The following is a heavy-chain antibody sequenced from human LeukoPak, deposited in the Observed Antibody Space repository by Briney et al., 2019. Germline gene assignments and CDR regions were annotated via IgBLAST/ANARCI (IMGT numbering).Heavy chain of an antibody. V-gene: IGHV5-51*01. CDR3: ARTDFSGYDPIDY. Sequence: GESLKISCKGSGYIFSIYWIGWVRQMPGKGLEWMGLIYPGDSDTRYSPSFQGQVTISADKSISTAYLQWSSLKASDTAMYYCARTDFSGYDPIDYWGQGTLVTVSS. D-gene: IGHD5-12*01. CDR1: GYIFSIYW. CDR2: IYPGDSDT. J-gene: IGHJ4*02.